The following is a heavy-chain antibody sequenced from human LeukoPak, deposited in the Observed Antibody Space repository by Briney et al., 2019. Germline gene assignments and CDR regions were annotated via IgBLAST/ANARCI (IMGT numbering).Heavy chain of an antibody. CDR2: IYHSGHT. J-gene: IGHJ5*02. V-gene: IGHV4-59*08. CDR3: ARHPFQYPFDH. Sequence: SETLSLTCTVSGASVSSDYWSWIRQSPGKGLEWIGYIYHSGHTMSNPSLKSRVSLSLDTSNNQFSLKLSSVTAADTAVYYCARHPFQYPFDHWGQGIVVSVSS. CDR1: GASVSSDY. D-gene: IGHD2/OR15-2a*01.